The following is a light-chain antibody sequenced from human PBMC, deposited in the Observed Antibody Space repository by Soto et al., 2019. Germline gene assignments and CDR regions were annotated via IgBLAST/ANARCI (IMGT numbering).Light chain of an antibody. J-gene: IGKJ1*01. V-gene: IGKV1-5*03. Sequence: DIQMTQSPSTLSASVGDRVTITCRASQDIGTWLAWYQQKPEKAPKVLIYRASHLESGVPSRFSGSGSGTEFTLTISSLQPDDFATYYCQQYNSYSWTFGQGTKVDIK. CDR2: RAS. CDR3: QQYNSYSWT. CDR1: QDIGTW.